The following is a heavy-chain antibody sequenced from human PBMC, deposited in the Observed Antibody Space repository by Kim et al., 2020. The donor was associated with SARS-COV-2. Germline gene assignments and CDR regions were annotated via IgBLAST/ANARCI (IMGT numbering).Heavy chain of an antibody. Sequence: TNYSPSHRSRVTISVDTSKNQFSLKLSSVTAADTAVYYCARDLNYYGMDVWGQGTTVTVSS. V-gene: IGHV4-34*01. J-gene: IGHJ6*02. CDR2: T. CDR3: ARDLNYYGMDV.